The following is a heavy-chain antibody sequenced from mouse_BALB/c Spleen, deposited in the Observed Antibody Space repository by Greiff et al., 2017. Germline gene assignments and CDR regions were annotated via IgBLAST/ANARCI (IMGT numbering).Heavy chain of an antibody. CDR1: GYTFTSYW. CDR3: ARSSGNWDICYAMDY. V-gene: IGHV1-7*01. CDR2: INPSTGYT. D-gene: IGHD4-1*01. J-gene: IGHJ4*01. Sequence: QVQLQQSGAELAKPGASVKMSCKASGYTFTSYWMHWVKQRPGQGLEWIGYINPSTGYTEYNQKFKDKATLTADKSSSTAYMQLSSLTSEDSAVYYCARSSGNWDICYAMDYWGQGTSVTVSS.